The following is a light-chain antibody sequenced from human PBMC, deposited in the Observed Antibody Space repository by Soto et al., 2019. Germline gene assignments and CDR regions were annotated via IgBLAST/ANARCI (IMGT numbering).Light chain of an antibody. CDR1: QSFSTW. J-gene: IGKJ2*01. CDR3: QQYNSYPYT. Sequence: DIQMTQSPSTLSASVGDRVTITCRASQSFSTWLAWYQQKPGKAPKSLIYKASSLESGVPSRFSGSESGTEFTLTISSLQPDDFATYYCQQYNSYPYTFGQGTKLEIK. V-gene: IGKV1-5*03. CDR2: KAS.